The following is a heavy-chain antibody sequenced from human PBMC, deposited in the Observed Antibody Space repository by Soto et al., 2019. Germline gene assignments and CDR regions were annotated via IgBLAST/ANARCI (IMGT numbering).Heavy chain of an antibody. D-gene: IGHD2-2*02. V-gene: IGHV1-69*06. CDR1: GGTFSSYA. Sequence: SVKVSCKASGGTFSSYAISWVRQAPGQGLEWMGGIIPIFGTANYAQKFQGRVTITADKSTSTAYMELSSLRSEDTAVYYCARSLGEYCSSTSCYKGRYYYYGMDVWGQGTMVTVSS. CDR3: ARSLGEYCSSTSCYKGRYYYYGMDV. J-gene: IGHJ6*02. CDR2: IIPIFGTA.